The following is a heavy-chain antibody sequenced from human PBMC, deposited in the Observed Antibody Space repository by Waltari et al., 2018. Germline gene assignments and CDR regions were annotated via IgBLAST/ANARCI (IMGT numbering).Heavy chain of an antibody. Sequence: QVQLVQSGAEVKKPGASVKVPCKASGYTFTGYYTPRVRQAPGQGLEWMGRINPNSGGTNYAQKFQGRVTMTRDTSISTVYMELSRLTSDDTAMYYCARDYCSSISCVFDYWGQGTLVTVSS. CDR3: ARDYCSSISCVFDY. V-gene: IGHV1-2*06. J-gene: IGHJ4*02. CDR1: GYTFTGYY. CDR2: INPNSGGT. D-gene: IGHD2-2*01.